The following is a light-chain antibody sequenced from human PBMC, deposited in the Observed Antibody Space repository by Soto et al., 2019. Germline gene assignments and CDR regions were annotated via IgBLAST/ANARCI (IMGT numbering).Light chain of an antibody. CDR2: EVV. V-gene: IGLV2-8*01. Sequence: SALTQPPSASGSPGQSVTISCTGTKSDIGVYDFVSWYQHHPGKAPRLTIYEVVQRPSGVPDRFSGSKSGNTASLTVSGLQAADEADYFCKSYAGSNTYVFGSGTKVTVL. CDR3: KSYAGSNTYV. J-gene: IGLJ1*01. CDR1: KSDIGVYDF.